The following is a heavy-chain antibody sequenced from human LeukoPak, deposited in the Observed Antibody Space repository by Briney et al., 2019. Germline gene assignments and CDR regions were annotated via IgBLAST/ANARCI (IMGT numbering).Heavy chain of an antibody. CDR3: VRASHPGGWFDP. Sequence: GGSLRLSCAASGFTFSNSWMTWVRQAPGKGLEWVASMIGDGSVDSVKGRFTISRDNAKNSLYLQMNSLTAEDTAMYYCVRASHPGGWFDPWGQGTLVTVSS. D-gene: IGHD3-10*01. V-gene: IGHV3-7*04. CDR1: GFTFSNSW. CDR2: MIGDGS. J-gene: IGHJ5*02.